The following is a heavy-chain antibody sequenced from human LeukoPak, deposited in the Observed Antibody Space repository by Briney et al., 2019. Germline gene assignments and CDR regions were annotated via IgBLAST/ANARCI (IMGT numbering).Heavy chain of an antibody. CDR2: IIPIFGTA. Sequence: SVKVSCKASGGTFSSYAISWVRQAPGQGLEWMGRIIPIFGTANYAQKFQGRVTITTDESTSTAYMELSSLRSEDTAVYYCARVGSGSYIGAFDIWGQGTMVTVSS. D-gene: IGHD1-26*01. CDR3: ARVGSGSYIGAFDI. CDR1: GGTFSSYA. V-gene: IGHV1-69*05. J-gene: IGHJ3*02.